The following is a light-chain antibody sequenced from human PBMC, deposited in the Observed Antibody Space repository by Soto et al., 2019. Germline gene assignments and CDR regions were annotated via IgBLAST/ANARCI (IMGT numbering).Light chain of an antibody. J-gene: IGKJ2*01. V-gene: IGKV1-5*02. CDR3: QQYYSYPYT. CDR1: QIIVGS. Sequence: DIQMTQSPSTLSASVGARVTTLGRAIQIIVGSLAWYQQKPGKAPKLLIYDASTLQSGVPSRFSGSESGTEFTLTISSLQPDDSATYYCQQYYSYPYTFGQGTKLEIK. CDR2: DAS.